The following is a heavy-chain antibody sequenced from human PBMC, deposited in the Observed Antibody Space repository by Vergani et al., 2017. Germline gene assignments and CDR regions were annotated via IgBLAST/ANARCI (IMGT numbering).Heavy chain of an antibody. Sequence: EVQLEESGGGLVLPGRSLRLSCVASGFTSAGYAMHWVRQAPGKGLEWVSGISWNSNSIGSADSVKGRFTISRDNAKNSLYMQMNSLRDEDTALYYCAKDLSTTSGGRWFDPWGQGTLVTVSS. J-gene: IGHJ5*02. D-gene: IGHD6-6*01. V-gene: IGHV3-9*02. CDR3: AKDLSTTSGGRWFDP. CDR2: ISWNSNSI. CDR1: GFTSAGYA.